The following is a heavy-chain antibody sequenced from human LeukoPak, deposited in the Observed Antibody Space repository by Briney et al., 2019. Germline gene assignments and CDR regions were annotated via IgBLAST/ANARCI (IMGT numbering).Heavy chain of an antibody. CDR1: GFTFDDYA. CDR3: AKAFSAGGGAWFDP. D-gene: IGHD3-16*01. Sequence: GGSLRLSCAASGFTFDDYAMHWVRQAPGKGLEWVSGISWNSGSIGYADSVKGRFTISRDNAKNSLYLQMNSLRAEDTALYYCAKAFSAGGGAWFDPWGQGTLVTVSS. J-gene: IGHJ5*02. CDR2: ISWNSGSI. V-gene: IGHV3-9*01.